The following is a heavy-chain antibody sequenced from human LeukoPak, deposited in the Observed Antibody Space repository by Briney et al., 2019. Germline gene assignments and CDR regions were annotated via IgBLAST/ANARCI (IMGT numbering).Heavy chain of an antibody. CDR1: VYTFTSYG. D-gene: IGHD3-22*01. CDR2: ISTYNGNT. V-gene: IGHV1-18*01. J-gene: IGHJ3*02. CDR3: ARDRTMLVVVIPVDAFDI. Sequence: ASVKVSCKASVYTFTSYGISWVRQPTGQGMEWMGWISTYNGNTNYAQKLQGRVTMTTDTSTSTAYTELRSLRSDDTAVYYCARDRTMLVVVIPVDAFDIWGEGTMVTVSS.